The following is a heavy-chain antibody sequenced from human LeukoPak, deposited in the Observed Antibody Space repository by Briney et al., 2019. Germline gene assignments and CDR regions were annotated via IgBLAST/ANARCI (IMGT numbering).Heavy chain of an antibody. Sequence: SETLSLTCTVSGGSISSYYWSWIRQPPGKGLEWIGYIYYSGSTNYNPSLKSRVTISVDTSKNQFSLKLSSVTATDTAVYYCARRETYYGSYRFDPWGQGTLVTVSS. D-gene: IGHD3-10*01. J-gene: IGHJ5*02. CDR3: ARRETYYGSYRFDP. CDR2: IYYSGST. V-gene: IGHV4-59*08. CDR1: GGSISSYY.